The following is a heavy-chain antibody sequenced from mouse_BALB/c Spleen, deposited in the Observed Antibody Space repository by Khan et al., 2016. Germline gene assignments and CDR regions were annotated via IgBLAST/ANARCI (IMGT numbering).Heavy chain of an antibody. CDR1: GFNIKDTY. CDR3: ARSRYDYDVGFAY. CDR2: IDPANGNT. D-gene: IGHD2-4*01. Sequence: VQLKQPGAELVKPGASVKLSCTASGFNIKDTYMHWVKQRPEQGLEWIGRIDPANGNTKYDPKFQGKATITADTSSNTAYLQLSSLTSEDTAVXSYARSRYDYDVGFAYWGQGTLVTVSA. J-gene: IGHJ3*01. V-gene: IGHV14-3*02.